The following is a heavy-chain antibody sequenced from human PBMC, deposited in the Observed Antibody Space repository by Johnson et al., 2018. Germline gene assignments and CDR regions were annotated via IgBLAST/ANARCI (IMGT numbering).Heavy chain of an antibody. CDR3: ARAHGRSNSCCYYYMGV. CDR2: ISASGTGI. J-gene: IGHJ6*03. Sequence: QVQLQESGGGLVKPGGSLRLSCAASGFTLSDYYMSWIRQAPGKGLEWVSYISASGTGIYYTDSVKGQITMSRDNAKNSQYMQIDSLRAAETALYYCARAHGRSNSCCYYYMGVWGEGTTVTVSS. CDR1: GFTLSDYY. D-gene: IGHD4-23*01. V-gene: IGHV3-11*04.